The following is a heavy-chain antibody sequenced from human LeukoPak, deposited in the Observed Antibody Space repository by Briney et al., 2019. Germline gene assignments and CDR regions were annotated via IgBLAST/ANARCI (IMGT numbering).Heavy chain of an antibody. CDR1: GCTFSSYW. CDR3: GRAVNYDFWSGPDTYYFDY. CDR2: IKQDGSEK. V-gene: IGHV3-7*04. D-gene: IGHD3-3*01. Sequence: GGSLRLSCAASGCTFSSYWMSWVRQAPGKGLEWVANIKQDGSEKYYVDSVKGRFTISRDNAKNSLYLQMNSLRAEDTAVYYYGRAVNYDFWSGPDTYYFDYWGQGTLVTVSS. J-gene: IGHJ4*02.